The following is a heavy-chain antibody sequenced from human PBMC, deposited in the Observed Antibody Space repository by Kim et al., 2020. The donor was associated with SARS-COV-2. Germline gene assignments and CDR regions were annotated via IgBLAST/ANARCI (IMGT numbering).Heavy chain of an antibody. CDR1: GFTFTSSA. CDR2: IVVGSGNT. J-gene: IGHJ6*02. D-gene: IGHD3-9*01. Sequence: SVKVSCKASGFTFTSSAVQWVRQARGQRLEWIGWIVVGSGNTNYAQKFQERVTNTRDMSTSTAYMELSSLRSEDTAVYYCAADWGGEYDILTPYGMDVWGQGTTVTVSS. CDR3: AADWGGEYDILTPYGMDV. V-gene: IGHV1-58*01.